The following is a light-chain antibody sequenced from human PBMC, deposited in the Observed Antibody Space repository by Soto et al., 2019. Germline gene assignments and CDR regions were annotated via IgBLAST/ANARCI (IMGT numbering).Light chain of an antibody. CDR3: ATRDTSLRAVV. CDR1: GFNIGTNP. CDR2: DND. V-gene: IGLV1-51*01. J-gene: IGLJ2*01. Sequence: QSVLTQPPSMSAAPGQRVTISCSGSGFNIGTNPVSWYQQFPGTTPKLLIFDNDKRPSGIPDRFYASKSGTSAALAITGLQSEDEADYYCATRDTSLRAVVFGGGTQLTVL.